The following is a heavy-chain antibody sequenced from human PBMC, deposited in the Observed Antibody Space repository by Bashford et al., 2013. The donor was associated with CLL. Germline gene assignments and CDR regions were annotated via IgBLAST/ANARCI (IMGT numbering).Heavy chain of an antibody. CDR3: ARRPEDSAAGGQGWFDP. D-gene: IGHD6-13*01. CDR1: GYTFTGYY. CDR2: INPNSGAT. Sequence: ASVKVSCKASGYTFTGYYMHWVRQAPGQGLEWMGWINPNSGATHYAQEFQGRLTLTRDTSVNTVYMELSRLRSGHTAVYYCARRPEDSAAGGQGWFDPWGQGTLVTVSS. V-gene: IGHV1-2*02. J-gene: IGHJ5*02.